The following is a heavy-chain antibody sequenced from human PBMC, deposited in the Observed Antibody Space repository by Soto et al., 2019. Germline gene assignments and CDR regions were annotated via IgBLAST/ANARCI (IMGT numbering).Heavy chain of an antibody. CDR1: GFSLSTSGVG. J-gene: IGHJ4*02. D-gene: IGHD3-3*01. CDR3: AHRPRRFLEWLSHDYFDY. V-gene: IGHV2-5*02. CDR2: IYWDDDK. Sequence: ASGPTLVNPTQTLTLTCTFSGFSLSTSGVGVGWIRQPPGKALEWLALIYWDDDKRYSPSLKSRLTITKDTSKNQVVLTMTNMDPVDTATYYCAHRPRRFLEWLSHDYFDYWGQGTLVTVSS.